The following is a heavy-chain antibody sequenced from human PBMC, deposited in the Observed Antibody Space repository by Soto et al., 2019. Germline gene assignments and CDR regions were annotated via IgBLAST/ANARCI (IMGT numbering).Heavy chain of an antibody. CDR3: ARDSGWFDP. CDR1: GGSIRTTNYF. J-gene: IGHJ5*02. Sequence: SETLSLTCSVSGGSIRTTNYFWAWIRQPPGKGLEWIASVYHSGSTYYNPSLKGRVTVSVDPSKNQFALTLSSASAADTALYYCARDSGWFDPWGQGTLVTVSS. CDR2: VYHSGST. V-gene: IGHV4-39*01.